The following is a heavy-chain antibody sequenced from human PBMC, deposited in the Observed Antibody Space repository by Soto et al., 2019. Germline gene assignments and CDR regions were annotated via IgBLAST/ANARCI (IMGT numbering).Heavy chain of an antibody. J-gene: IGHJ4*02. V-gene: IGHV4-39*01. Sequence: QLQLQESGPGLVKPSETLSLTCTVSGGSISSSSYYWGWIRQPPGKGLEWIGSIYYSGSTYYNPSLKSRVTISVDTSKNQFSLKLSSVTAADTAVYYCARHVGSTSLTGLGYFDYWGQGTLVTVSS. D-gene: IGHD2-2*01. CDR1: GGSISSSSYY. CDR2: IYYSGST. CDR3: ARHVGSTSLTGLGYFDY.